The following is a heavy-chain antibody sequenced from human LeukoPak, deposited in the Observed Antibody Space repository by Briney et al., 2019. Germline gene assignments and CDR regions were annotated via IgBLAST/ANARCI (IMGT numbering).Heavy chain of an antibody. Sequence: GGSLRLSCAASRFTFNTYWMTWVRQAPGKGLEWVANINQYGSEKNYVDSVKGRFTISRDNAKNSLHLEMKSLRAEDTAVYYCAKESSSGWKKAYYFDYWGQGTLVTVSS. V-gene: IGHV3-7*01. J-gene: IGHJ4*02. CDR1: RFTFNTYW. D-gene: IGHD6-19*01. CDR2: INQYGSEK. CDR3: AKESSSGWKKAYYFDY.